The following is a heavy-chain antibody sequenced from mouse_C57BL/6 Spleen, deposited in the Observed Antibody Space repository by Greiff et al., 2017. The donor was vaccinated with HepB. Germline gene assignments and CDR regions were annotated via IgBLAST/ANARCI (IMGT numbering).Heavy chain of an antibody. CDR3: ARDEVSPYGNYGEGAMDY. J-gene: IGHJ4*01. CDR2: INPNYGTT. V-gene: IGHV1-39*01. CDR1: GYSFTDYN. D-gene: IGHD2-10*02. Sequence: EVQLQQSGPELVKPGASVKISCKASGYSFTDYNMNWVKQSNGKSLEWIGVINPNYGTTSYNQKFKGKATLTVDQSSSTAYMQLNSLTSEDSAIYYCARDEVSPYGNYGEGAMDYWGQGTSVTVSS.